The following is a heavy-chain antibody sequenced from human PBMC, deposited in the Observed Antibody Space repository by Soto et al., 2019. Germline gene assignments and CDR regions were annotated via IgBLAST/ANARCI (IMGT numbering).Heavy chain of an antibody. J-gene: IGHJ4*02. CDR1: GGSISSGGYY. V-gene: IGHV4-31*03. CDR3: ARVTTMYHYDSSGYYYLFDY. D-gene: IGHD3-22*01. CDR2: IYYSGST. Sequence: SETLSLTCTVSGGSISSGGYYWSWIRQHPGKGLEWIGYIYYSGSTYYNPSLKSRVTISVDTSKNQFSLKLSSVTAADTAVYYCARVTTMYHYDSSGYYYLFDYWGQGTLVTVSS.